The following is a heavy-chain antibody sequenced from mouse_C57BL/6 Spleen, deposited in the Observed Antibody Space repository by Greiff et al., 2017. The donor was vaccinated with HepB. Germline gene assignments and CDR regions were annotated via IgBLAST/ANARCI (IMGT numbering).Heavy chain of an antibody. CDR3: ARSRGGGGAMDY. CDR2: IRNKANGYTT. D-gene: IGHD1-1*02. Sequence: EVKLMESGGGLVQPGGSLSLSCAASGFTFTDYYMSWVRQPPGKALEWLGFIRNKANGYTTEYSASVKGRFTISRDNYQSILYLQMNALRAEDSATYYCARSRGGGGAMDYWGQGTSVTVSS. J-gene: IGHJ4*01. CDR1: GFTFTDYY. V-gene: IGHV7-3*01.